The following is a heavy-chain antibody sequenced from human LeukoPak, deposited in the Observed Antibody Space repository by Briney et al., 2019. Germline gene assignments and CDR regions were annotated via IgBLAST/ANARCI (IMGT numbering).Heavy chain of an antibody. J-gene: IGHJ4*02. CDR3: ATEGHSGGTALDY. V-gene: IGHV4-59*01. CDR2: IYYSGST. D-gene: IGHD2-21*02. CDR1: GGSISSYY. Sequence: SETLSLTCTVSGGSISSYYWSCIRQPPGKGLEWIGYIYYSGSTNYNPSLKSRVTISVDTSKNQFSLKLSSVTAADTAVYYCATEGHSGGTALDYWGQGTLVTVSS.